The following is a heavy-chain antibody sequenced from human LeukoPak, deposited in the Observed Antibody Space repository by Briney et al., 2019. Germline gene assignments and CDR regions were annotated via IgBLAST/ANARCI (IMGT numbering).Heavy chain of an antibody. J-gene: IGHJ6*02. CDR3: ARDQEYDFWSGYYSPDYYYGMDV. CDR2: IIPIFGTA. V-gene: IGHV1-69*13. D-gene: IGHD3-3*01. CDR1: GGTFSSYA. Sequence: GASVKVSCKASGGTFSSYAISWVRQAPGQGLEWMGGIIPIFGTANYAQKFQGRVTITADESTSTAYMELSSLRSDDTAVYYCARDQEYDFWSGYYSPDYYYGMDVWGQGTTVTVSS.